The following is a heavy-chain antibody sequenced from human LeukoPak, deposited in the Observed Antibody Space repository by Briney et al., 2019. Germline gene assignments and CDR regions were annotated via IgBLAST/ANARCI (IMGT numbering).Heavy chain of an antibody. V-gene: IGHV5-51*01. D-gene: IGHD2-2*02. J-gene: IGHJ6*02. CDR1: GYSFATYW. CDR3: ARSRSCSSTSCFTYYYYGMDV. CDR2: IYPGDSDT. Sequence: GESLKISCKGSGYSFATYWIAWVRQMPGKGLEWMGIIYPGDSDTRYSPSFQGQVTISADKSISTAYLQWSSLKASDTAMYYCARSRSCSSTSCFTYYYYGMDVWGQGTTVTVSS.